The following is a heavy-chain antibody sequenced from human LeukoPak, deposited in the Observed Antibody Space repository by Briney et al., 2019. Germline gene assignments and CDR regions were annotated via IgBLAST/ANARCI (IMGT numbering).Heavy chain of an antibody. J-gene: IGHJ3*02. V-gene: IGHV1-18*01. Sequence: ASVKVSCKASGYTFTSYGISWVRQAPGQGLEWMGWISAYNGNTNYAQKLQGRVTMTTDTSTSTAYMELRSLRSDDTAVYYCARALDLIVGDPGAFDIWGQGTMVTVSS. CDR1: GYTFTSYG. CDR3: ARALDLIVGDPGAFDI. D-gene: IGHD1-26*01. CDR2: ISAYNGNT.